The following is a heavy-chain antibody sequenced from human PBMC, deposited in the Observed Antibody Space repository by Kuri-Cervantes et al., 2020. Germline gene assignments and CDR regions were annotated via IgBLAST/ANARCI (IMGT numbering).Heavy chain of an antibody. J-gene: IGHJ6*02. CDR2: NNPNSGGT. CDR1: GYTLSDHF. Sequence: ASVKVSCKGSGYTLSDHFMHWVRQAPGQGLEWMGWNNPNSGGTNYAQKFQGRVTMTRDTSISTAYMELSRLRSDDTAVYYCAYYYGMDVWGQGTTVTVSS. V-gene: IGHV1-2*02. CDR3: AYYYGMDV.